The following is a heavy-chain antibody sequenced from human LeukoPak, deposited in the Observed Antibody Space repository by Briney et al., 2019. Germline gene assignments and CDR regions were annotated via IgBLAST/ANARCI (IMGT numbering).Heavy chain of an antibody. J-gene: IGHJ4*02. CDR1: GYTFTGYY. CDR3: AKVYGTYYYDSSGYANDY. V-gene: IGHV1-2*02. Sequence: GASVTVSCKASGYTFTGYYMHWVRQAPAQGLEWMGWINPNSGGTNYAQKFQGRVTMTRDTSISTAYMELSRLRSDDTAVYYCAKVYGTYYYDSSGYANDYWGQGTLVTVSS. D-gene: IGHD3-22*01. CDR2: INPNSGGT.